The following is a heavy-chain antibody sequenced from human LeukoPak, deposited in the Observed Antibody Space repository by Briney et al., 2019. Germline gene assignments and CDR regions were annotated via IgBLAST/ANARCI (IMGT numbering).Heavy chain of an antibody. J-gene: IGHJ6*02. CDR3: ARDHPDYGDYYYYGMDV. V-gene: IGHV3-48*03. D-gene: IGHD4-17*01. Sequence: GGSLRLSCAASGFTFSSYEMNWVRQAPGKGLEWVSYISSSGSTIYYADSVKGRFTISRDNAKNSLYLQMNSLRAEDTAVYYCARDHPDYGDYYYYGMDVWGQGTTVTVSS. CDR2: ISSSGSTI. CDR1: GFTFSSYE.